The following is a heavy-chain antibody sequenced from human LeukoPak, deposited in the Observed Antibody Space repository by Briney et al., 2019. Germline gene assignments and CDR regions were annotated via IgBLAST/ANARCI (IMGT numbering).Heavy chain of an antibody. CDR2: IIPIFGTA. V-gene: IGHV1-69*13. CDR1: GYTFTSYG. Sequence: ASVKVSCTASGYTFTSYGISWVRQAPGQGLEWMGGIIPIFGTANYAQKFQGRVTITADESTSTAYMELSSLRSEDTAVYYCARGVVGATNYFDYWGQGTLVTVSS. J-gene: IGHJ4*02. D-gene: IGHD1-26*01. CDR3: ARGVVGATNYFDY.